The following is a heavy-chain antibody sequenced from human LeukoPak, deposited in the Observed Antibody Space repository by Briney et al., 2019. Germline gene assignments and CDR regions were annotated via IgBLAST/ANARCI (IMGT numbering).Heavy chain of an antibody. J-gene: IGHJ4*02. Sequence: GGSLRLSCAASGFTFSSYGMHWVRQTPGRGLEWVAFIRYDGSNKYYADSVKGRFTISRDNSKNTLYLQMNSLRAEDTAVYYCARDYRKDIVVVTAILHYWGQGTLVTVSS. CDR3: ARDYRKDIVVVTAILHY. CDR1: GFTFSSYG. V-gene: IGHV3-30*02. CDR2: IRYDGSNK. D-gene: IGHD2-21*02.